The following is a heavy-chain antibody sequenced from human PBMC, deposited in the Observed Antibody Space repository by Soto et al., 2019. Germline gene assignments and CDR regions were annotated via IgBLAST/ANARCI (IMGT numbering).Heavy chain of an antibody. J-gene: IGHJ6*02. D-gene: IGHD2-21*01. CDR3: ARNSPHGMDV. CDR1: GGSISSGGYY. Sequence: SETLSLTCTVSGGSISSGGYYWSWLRQHPGKGLEWIEYIYYSGSTYYNPSLKSRVTISVDTSKNQFSLKLSAVTAADKAVYYCARNSPHGMDVWGQGTTVTVSS. V-gene: IGHV4-31*03. CDR2: IYYSGST.